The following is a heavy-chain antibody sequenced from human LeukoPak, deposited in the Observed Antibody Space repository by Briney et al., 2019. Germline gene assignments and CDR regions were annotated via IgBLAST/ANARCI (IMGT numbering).Heavy chain of an antibody. CDR2: IYYSGST. CDR3: ARDKLGIAIDY. J-gene: IGHJ4*02. D-gene: IGHD7-27*01. V-gene: IGHV4-59*01. Sequence: SETLSLTCTVSGGSISSYYWSWIRQPPGKGLEWIGYIYYSGSTNYNPSLKSRVTISVDTSKNQSSLKLSSVTAADTAVYYCARDKLGIAIDYWGQGTLVTVSS. CDR1: GGSISSYY.